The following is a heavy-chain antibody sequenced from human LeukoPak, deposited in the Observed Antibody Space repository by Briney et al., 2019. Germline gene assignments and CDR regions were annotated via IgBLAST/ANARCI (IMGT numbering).Heavy chain of an antibody. CDR2: IWYDGSNK. J-gene: IGHJ4*02. CDR3: ARVDGAMGSLDY. Sequence: QTGGSLRLSCAASGFTFSTYAMHWVRQAPGKGLEGVAVIWYDGSNKNYVDSVKGRFTISRDNAKNTLYMQMNSLRAEDTAVYYCARVDGAMGSLDYWGQGMLVTVSS. D-gene: IGHD5-18*01. V-gene: IGHV3-33*01. CDR1: GFTFSTYA.